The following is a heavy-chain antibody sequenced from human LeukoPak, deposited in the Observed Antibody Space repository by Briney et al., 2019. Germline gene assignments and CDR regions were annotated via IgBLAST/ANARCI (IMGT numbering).Heavy chain of an antibody. J-gene: IGHJ4*02. Sequence: GGSLRLSCAASGFTFSSCALTWVRQAPGKGLEWVSTISGTGVTTFYADSVRGRFTISRDNSKNTLYLQMSSLRAEDTAVYYCATHYDTSGYYYFDIWGQGTLVTVSS. V-gene: IGHV3-23*01. CDR1: GFTFSSCA. CDR3: ATHYDTSGYYYFDI. CDR2: ISGTGVTT. D-gene: IGHD3-22*01.